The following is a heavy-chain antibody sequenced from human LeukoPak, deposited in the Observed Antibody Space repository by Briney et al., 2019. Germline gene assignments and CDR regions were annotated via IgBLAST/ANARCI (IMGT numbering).Heavy chain of an antibody. Sequence: GGSLRLSCAASGLSFSDYGMHWVRQAPGKGLEWVAVISYDGSNKYYADSVKGRFTISRDNSKNTLYLQMNSLRAEDTAVYYCARARPPPHIAFDIWGQGTMVTVSS. CDR1: GLSFSDYG. J-gene: IGHJ3*02. CDR2: ISYDGSNK. CDR3: ARARPPPHIAFDI. V-gene: IGHV3-30*19. D-gene: IGHD2-21*01.